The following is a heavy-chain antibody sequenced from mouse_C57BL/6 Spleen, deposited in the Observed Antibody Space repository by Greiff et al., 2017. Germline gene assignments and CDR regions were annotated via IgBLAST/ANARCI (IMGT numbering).Heavy chain of an antibody. J-gene: IGHJ3*01. Sequence: QVQLKQSGAELVRPGASVTLSCKASGYTFTDYEMHWVKQTPVHGLEWIGAIDPETGGTAYNQKFKGKAILTADKSSSTAYMELRSLTSEDSAVYYWTRGGGFAYWGQGTLVTVSA. CDR1: GYTFTDYE. CDR3: TRGGGFAY. CDR2: IDPETGGT. V-gene: IGHV1-15*01.